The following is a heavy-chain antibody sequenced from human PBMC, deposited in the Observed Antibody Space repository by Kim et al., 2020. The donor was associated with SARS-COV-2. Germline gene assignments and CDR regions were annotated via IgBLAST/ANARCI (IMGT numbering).Heavy chain of an antibody. D-gene: IGHD3-9*01. CDR3: ARDRPVGYYDILTGYAYFDY. Sequence: RFTISRDNAKNSLYLQMNSLRAEDTAVYYCARDRPVGYYDILTGYAYFDYWGQGTLVTVSS. J-gene: IGHJ4*02. V-gene: IGHV3-11*04.